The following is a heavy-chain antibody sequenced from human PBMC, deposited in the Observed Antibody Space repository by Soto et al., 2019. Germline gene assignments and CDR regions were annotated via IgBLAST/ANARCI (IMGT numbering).Heavy chain of an antibody. CDR1: GYSIEYYW. CDR2: IYPGESDR. J-gene: IGHJ6*02. CDR3: VRYRSRDYYYGMDV. D-gene: IGHD1-26*01. Sequence: PGESPKISWSGSGYSIEYYWHGWGRQVTGKGLEMMAVIYPGESDRGYSPSFQGQVTISADQSISTDYLQWSSLKASDTANYYCVRYRSRDYYYGMDVWGQGTTVTVSS. V-gene: IGHV5-51*01.